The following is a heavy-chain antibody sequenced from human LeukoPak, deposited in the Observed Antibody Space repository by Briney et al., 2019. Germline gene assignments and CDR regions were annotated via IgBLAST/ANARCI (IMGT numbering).Heavy chain of an antibody. CDR2: ISTSSSYI. D-gene: IGHD1-14*01. CDR3: ARGGGMGDI. V-gene: IGHV3-21*01. J-gene: IGHJ3*02. CDR1: GVLFNSYN. Sequence: GGSLTLFCAGSGVLFNSYNKNWVRQAPGEGVEWVSSISTSSSYIYYADSVKGRFTISRENAKNSLYLQMNSLRAEDSAVYYCARGGGMGDIWGQGTMVTVSS.